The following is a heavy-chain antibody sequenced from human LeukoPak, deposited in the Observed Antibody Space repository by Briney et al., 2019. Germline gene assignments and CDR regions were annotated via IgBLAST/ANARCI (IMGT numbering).Heavy chain of an antibody. CDR3: ASTGVAGWDYYYYMDV. D-gene: IGHD2-15*01. V-gene: IGHV1-2*02. J-gene: IGHJ6*03. Sequence: ASVKVSCKASGYTFTGYYMHWVRQAPGQGLEWMGWINPNSGGTSYAQKFQGRVTMTRDTSISTAYMELSRLRSDDTAVYYCASTGVAGWDYYYYMDVWGKGTTVTVSS. CDR1: GYTFTGYY. CDR2: INPNSGGT.